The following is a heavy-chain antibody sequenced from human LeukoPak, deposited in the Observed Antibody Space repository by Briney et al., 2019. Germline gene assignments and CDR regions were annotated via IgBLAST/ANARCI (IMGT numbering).Heavy chain of an antibody. J-gene: IGHJ5*02. CDR2: ISSSGNTI. CDR1: GFTFSNAW. CDR3: ARDRSSSAAPSLSS. Sequence: GGSLRLSCAASGFTFSNAWMSWVRQAPGKGLEWVSYISSSGNTIYYVDSVKGRFTISRDNGKNSLYLQMNSLRDEDTAVYFCARDRSSSAAPSLSSWGQGTLVTVSS. D-gene: IGHD6-13*01. V-gene: IGHV3-48*02.